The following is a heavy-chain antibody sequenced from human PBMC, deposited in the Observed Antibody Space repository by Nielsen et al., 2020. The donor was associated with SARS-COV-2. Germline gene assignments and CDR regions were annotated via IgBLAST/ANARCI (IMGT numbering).Heavy chain of an antibody. CDR2: IKHSGST. V-gene: IGHV4-34*01. Sequence: ETLSLTCAVYGGPFRGYFWSWIRQPPGMGLEWIGEIKHSGSTNYNPSLKSRVTISVDTSKNQFSLKLSSVTAADTAVYYCAGFNSVPAAIGMDVWGQGTTVTVSS. CDR3: AGFNSVPAAIGMDV. D-gene: IGHD2-2*01. CDR1: GGPFRGYF. J-gene: IGHJ6*02.